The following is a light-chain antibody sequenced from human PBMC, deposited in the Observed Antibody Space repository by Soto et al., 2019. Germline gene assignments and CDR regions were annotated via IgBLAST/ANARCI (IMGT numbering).Light chain of an antibody. Sequence: QSALTQPPSASGSPGQSVTISCTGTSSDVGCYDRVSWFQQHPGQAPKLIIFEVSNRPSGISDRFSGFKSANTAYLTISGVQPEAEADYHCSSYTTIETVVFGGGTKLTVL. CDR3: SSYTTIETVV. J-gene: IGLJ2*01. CDR2: EVS. CDR1: SSDVGCYDR. V-gene: IGLV2-18*02.